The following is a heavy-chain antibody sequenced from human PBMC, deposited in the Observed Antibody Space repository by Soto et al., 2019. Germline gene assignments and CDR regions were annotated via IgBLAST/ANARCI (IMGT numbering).Heavy chain of an antibody. V-gene: IGHV4-39*01. Sequence: QLQLQESGPGLVKPSETLSLTCTVSGGSISSSSYYWGWIRQPPGKGLEWIGSIYYSGSTYYNPSLKSRVTISVDTSKNQFSLTLSSVTAADTAVYYCARYKGWLLDYWGQGTLVTVSS. D-gene: IGHD5-12*01. CDR3: ARYKGWLLDY. J-gene: IGHJ4*02. CDR1: GGSISSSSYY. CDR2: IYYSGST.